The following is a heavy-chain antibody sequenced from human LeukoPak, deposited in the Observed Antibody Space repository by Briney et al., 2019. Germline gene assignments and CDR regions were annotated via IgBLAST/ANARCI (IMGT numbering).Heavy chain of an antibody. CDR3: ARQGRDGYNSPFDY. V-gene: IGHV4-59*08. Sequence: PSETLSLTCTVSGGSISSYYWSRIRQPPGKGLEWIGYIYYSGSTNYNPSLKSRVTISVDTSKNQFSLKLSSVTAADTAVYYCARQGRDGYNSPFDYWGQGTLVTVSS. J-gene: IGHJ4*02. CDR2: IYYSGST. D-gene: IGHD5-12*01. CDR1: GGSISSYY.